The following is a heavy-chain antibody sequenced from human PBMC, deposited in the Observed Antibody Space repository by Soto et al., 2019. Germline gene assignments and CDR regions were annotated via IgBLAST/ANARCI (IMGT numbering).Heavy chain of an antibody. CDR2: IWYDGSEK. CDR3: ARWGDDKKLSH. Sequence: QVQLVQSGGGVVQPGRSLRLSCAASGFTFSGSGMHWVRQGPGKGLEWVAVIWYDGSEKYYADSVRGRFIISRDNSKNTLDLQMNSLRVEDTAMYYCARWGDDKKLSHWGQGMLVTVSS. CDR1: GFTFSGSG. J-gene: IGHJ4*02. V-gene: IGHV3-33*08. D-gene: IGHD3-16*01.